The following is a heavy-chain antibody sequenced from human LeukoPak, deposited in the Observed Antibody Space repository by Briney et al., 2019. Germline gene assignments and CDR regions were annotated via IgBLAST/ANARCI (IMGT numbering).Heavy chain of an antibody. V-gene: IGHV3-15*01. CDR2: IKSKTDGGTA. CDR1: GFPFTNAW. CDR3: PPDLMDV. Sequence: GGSLRLSCVVSGFPFTNAWMSWVRQAPGKGLEWVGRIKSKTDGGTADCAAPVRGRFTMWRDDARSALYLQMNSLQTEDTAVFYCPPDLMDVWGKGTTVTVSS. J-gene: IGHJ6*03.